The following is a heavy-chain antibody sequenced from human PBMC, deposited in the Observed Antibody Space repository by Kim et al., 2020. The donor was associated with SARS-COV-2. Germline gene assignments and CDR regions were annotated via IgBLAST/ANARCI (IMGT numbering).Heavy chain of an antibody. CDR2: ISYDGSNK. CDR3: ARDTYYDYVWGELGACFDF. J-gene: IGHJ4*02. V-gene: IGHV3-33*05. CDR1: GFTFSSYG. D-gene: IGHD3-16*01. Sequence: GGSLRLSCAASGFTFSSYGMHWVRQAPGKGLEWVALISYDGSNKYYADSVKGRFTISRDNSKNTLYLQMNSLRAEDTAVYYCARDTYYDYVWGELGACFDFWGPGTLVTVSS.